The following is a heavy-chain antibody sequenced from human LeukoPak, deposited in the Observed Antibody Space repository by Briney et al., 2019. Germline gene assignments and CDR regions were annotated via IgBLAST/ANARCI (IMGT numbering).Heavy chain of an antibody. V-gene: IGHV3-9*01. Sequence: GGSLRLSCAASGFTFDDYAMHWVRQAPGKGLEWVSGISWNSGSIGYADSVKGRFTISRGNAKNSLYLQMNSLRAEDTALYYCAKDSQIPYSSGWFDAFDIWGQGTMVTVSS. CDR3: AKDSQIPYSSGWFDAFDI. CDR1: GFTFDDYA. CDR2: ISWNSGSI. D-gene: IGHD6-19*01. J-gene: IGHJ3*02.